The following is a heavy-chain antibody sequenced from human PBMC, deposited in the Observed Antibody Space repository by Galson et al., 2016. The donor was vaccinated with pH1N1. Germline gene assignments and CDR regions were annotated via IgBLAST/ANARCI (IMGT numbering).Heavy chain of an antibody. V-gene: IGHV1-69*13. D-gene: IGHD3-22*01. CDR3: ARGSYYYDSSFDY. Sequence: SVKVSCKASGGTFSSYAISWVRQAPGQGLEWMGGITGMFGTTNYAQKFQGRVTITADELTSTAYMEVGSLRSEDTAVCYCARGSYYYDSSFDYWGQGTLITVSS. CDR2: ITGMFGTT. CDR1: GGTFSSYA. J-gene: IGHJ4*02.